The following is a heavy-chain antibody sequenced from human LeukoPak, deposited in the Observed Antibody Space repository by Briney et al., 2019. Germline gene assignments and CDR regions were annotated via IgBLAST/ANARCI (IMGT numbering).Heavy chain of an antibody. D-gene: IGHD5-24*01. CDR3: ARRLRDGYPYGYFDY. Sequence: SETLSLTCTVSGGSISSSSYYWGWIRQPPGKGLEWIGSIYYSGSTYYNPSLKSRVTISVDTSKNQFSLKLSPVTAADTAVYYCARRLRDGYPYGYFDYWGQGTLVTVSS. J-gene: IGHJ4*02. CDR1: GGSISSSSYY. CDR2: IYYSGST. V-gene: IGHV4-39*01.